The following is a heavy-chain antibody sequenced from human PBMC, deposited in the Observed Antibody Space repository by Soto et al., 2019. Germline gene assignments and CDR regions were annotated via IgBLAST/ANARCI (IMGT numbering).Heavy chain of an antibody. CDR1: AFTFSNYW. CDR2: IKADGSEK. CDR3: ARDSGSSSWYGGSKAFDI. J-gene: IGHJ3*02. D-gene: IGHD6-13*01. V-gene: IGHV3-7*01. Sequence: PGGSLRLSCAASAFTFSNYWMTWVRQAPGKGLEWVANIKADGSEKNYVDSVRGRFTISRDNAKNSLFLQMNSLRAEDTAIYYCARDSGSSSWYGGSKAFDIWGQGTMVTVSS.